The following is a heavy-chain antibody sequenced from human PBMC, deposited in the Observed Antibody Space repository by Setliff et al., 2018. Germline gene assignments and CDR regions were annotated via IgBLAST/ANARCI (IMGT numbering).Heavy chain of an antibody. J-gene: IGHJ4*02. D-gene: IGHD3-3*01. CDR2: SRNKGNSYST. V-gene: IGHV3-72*01. CDR3: TRARDRSGYWDFDY. CDR1: GFTFSDHY. Sequence: LRLSCAASGFTFSDHYMDWVRQAPGKGLEWVGRSRNKGNSYSTEYAASVKGRFTISRDDSKNSLYLQMNSLKTEDTAVYYCTRARDRSGYWDFDYWGQGTLVTVS.